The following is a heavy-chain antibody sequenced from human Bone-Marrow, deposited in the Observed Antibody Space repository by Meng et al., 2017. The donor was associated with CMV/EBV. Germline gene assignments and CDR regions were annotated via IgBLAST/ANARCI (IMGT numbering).Heavy chain of an antibody. J-gene: IGHJ6*02. CDR2: ISGSGNTI. CDR3: ARSLDIVVLQAAVYYYYGMDV. V-gene: IGHV3-48*03. Sequence: GGSLRLSCAASGFTFSSYEMNWVRQAPGKGLEWVSYISGSGNTIYYPDSVKGRFTISRDNAKHSLYLQINSMRAEDTAFYFCARSLDIVVLQAAVYYYYGMDVWGQGTTVTVSS. D-gene: IGHD2-2*03. CDR1: GFTFSSYE.